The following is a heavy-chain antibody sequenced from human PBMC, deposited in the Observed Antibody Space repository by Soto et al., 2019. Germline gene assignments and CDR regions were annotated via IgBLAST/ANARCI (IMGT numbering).Heavy chain of an antibody. D-gene: IGHD3-10*01. J-gene: IGHJ6*03. CDR1: GFTVSSNH. Sequence: PGGSLRLSCAASGFTVSSNHMSWVRQAPGKGLEWVSVIYSGGSTYYADSVKGRFTISRDNSKNTLYLQMNSLRAEDTAVYYCASKSSNYGPDYYYYMDVWGKGTTVTVSS. V-gene: IGHV3-66*01. CDR3: ASKSSNYGPDYYYYMDV. CDR2: IYSGGST.